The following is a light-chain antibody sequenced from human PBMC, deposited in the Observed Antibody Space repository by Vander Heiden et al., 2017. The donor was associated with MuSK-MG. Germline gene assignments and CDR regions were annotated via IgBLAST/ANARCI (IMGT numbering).Light chain of an antibody. Sequence: QSALNQRASVSGSPGQSITISCTGSSSDVGGYNYVSWYQQHPGKAPKVMIYDVSNRPSGVSNRFSGSKSGNTASLTIPGLQAEDEGDYYCSSYTSSSTVVFGGGTKLTGL. J-gene: IGLJ2*01. CDR2: DVS. CDR1: SSDVGGYNY. V-gene: IGLV2-14*01. CDR3: SSYTSSSTVV.